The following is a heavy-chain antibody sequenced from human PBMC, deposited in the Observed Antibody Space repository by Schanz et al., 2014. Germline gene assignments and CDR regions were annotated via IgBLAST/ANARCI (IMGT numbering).Heavy chain of an antibody. Sequence: QVHLVQSGSELKKPGASVKVSCKTSGYSFSTSAMNWVRQAPGQGLEWMGWINTKTGNPTYAQGFTGRIVFSMDTSVSTTHLQITNLKADDTAVYYCARGDCAGANCTIFDYWGQGTLVTVSS. D-gene: IGHD2-21*01. CDR2: INTKTGNP. V-gene: IGHV7-4-1*02. CDR3: ARGDCAGANCTIFDY. J-gene: IGHJ4*02. CDR1: GYSFSTSA.